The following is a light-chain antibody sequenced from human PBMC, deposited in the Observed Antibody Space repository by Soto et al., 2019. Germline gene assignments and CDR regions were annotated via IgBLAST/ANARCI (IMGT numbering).Light chain of an antibody. Sequence: QSVLTQPPSVSGAPGQRVTISCTGSSSNIGAGYDVHWYQQLPGTAPKLLIYGNSNRPSGVPDRFSGSKSGTSASLAITGRQAEDEAAYYCQSYDSSRSGYVFGTGTKLTVL. CDR3: QSYDSSRSGYV. CDR2: GNS. J-gene: IGLJ1*01. CDR1: SSNIGAGYD. V-gene: IGLV1-40*01.